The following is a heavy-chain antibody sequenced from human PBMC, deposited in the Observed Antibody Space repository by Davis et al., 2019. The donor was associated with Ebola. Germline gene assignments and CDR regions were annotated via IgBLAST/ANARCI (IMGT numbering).Heavy chain of an antibody. CDR1: RCTFSSYA. Sequence: SVHVSRQASRCTFSSYAISWVRQAPGQGLEWMGWINTNTGNPTYAQGFTGRFVFSLDTSVSTAYLQISSLKAEDTAVYYCARRDSSGWIVKYFQHWGQGTLVTVSS. V-gene: IGHV7-4-1*02. CDR2: INTNTGNP. J-gene: IGHJ1*01. CDR3: ARRDSSGWIVKYFQH. D-gene: IGHD6-19*01.